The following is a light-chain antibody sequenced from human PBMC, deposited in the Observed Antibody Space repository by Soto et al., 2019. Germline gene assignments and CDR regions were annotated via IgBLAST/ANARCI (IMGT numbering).Light chain of an antibody. CDR2: DAS. CDR3: QQYTTWPAYT. CDR1: QSITRH. J-gene: IGKJ2*01. Sequence: EIGMTQSPATLSVSPGERATLACRAGQSITRHLAWYKQKPGQTPRLLIYDASTRATGFPARFSASASGKDFTLTISRVLSEDFAVLYSQQYTTWPAYTLGQGTQLDIK. V-gene: IGKV3-15*01.